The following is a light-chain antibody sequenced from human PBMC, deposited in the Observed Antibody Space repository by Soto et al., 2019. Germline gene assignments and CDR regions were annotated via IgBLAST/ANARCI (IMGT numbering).Light chain of an antibody. CDR2: EVN. CDR3: SSYAGTNNLGV. J-gene: IGLJ3*02. V-gene: IGLV2-8*01. CDR1: GSDIGGYNF. Sequence: QSVLTQPPSASGSPGQSVTISCTGTGSDIGGYNFVSWYQQHPGKAPKLIIYEVNKRPSGVPDRFSGSKSGNTASLTVSGLQADDEGDYYCSSYAGTNNLGVFGGGTKLTVL.